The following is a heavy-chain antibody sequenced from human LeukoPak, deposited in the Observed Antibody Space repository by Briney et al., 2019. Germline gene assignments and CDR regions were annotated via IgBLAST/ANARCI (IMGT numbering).Heavy chain of an antibody. CDR1: GFTFSNYA. CDR2: ISGSGGST. V-gene: IGHV3-23*01. Sequence: GGSLRLSCAASGFTFSNYAMSWVRQAPGKGLQWVSTISGSGGSTYYADSVKGQFTISRDNSKNTLCLQMNSLRAEDTAVYYCAKEEWLLAVYFDYWGQGTLVTVSS. J-gene: IGHJ4*02. CDR3: AKEEWLLAVYFDY. D-gene: IGHD3-3*01.